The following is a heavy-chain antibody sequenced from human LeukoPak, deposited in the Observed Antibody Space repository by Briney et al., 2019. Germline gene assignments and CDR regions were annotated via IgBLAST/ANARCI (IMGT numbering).Heavy chain of an antibody. Sequence: GGSLRLTCAASGFTFSTYEMNWVRQAPGKGLEWVSYITSSGSTIYYADSVKGRFTISRDNAKNSLYLQMNSLRAEDTAVYYCARGEVVTASLPDFYYYYMDVWGKGTTVTISS. V-gene: IGHV3-48*03. J-gene: IGHJ6*03. CDR1: GFTFSTYE. CDR3: ARGEVVTASLPDFYYYYMDV. D-gene: IGHD2-15*01. CDR2: ITSSGSTI.